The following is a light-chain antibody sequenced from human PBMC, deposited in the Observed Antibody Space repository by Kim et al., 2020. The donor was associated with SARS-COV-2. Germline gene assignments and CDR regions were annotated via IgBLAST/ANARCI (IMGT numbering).Light chain of an antibody. V-gene: IGKV1-39*01. J-gene: IGKJ2*01. CDR1: QSISSY. CDR2: AAS. Sequence: ESVGDRVTITCRASQSISSYLNWYQQKPGKAPKLLIYAASSLQSGVPSRFSGSGSGTDFTLTISSLQPEDFATYYCQQSYSTFMYTFGQGTKLEI. CDR3: QQSYSTFMYT.